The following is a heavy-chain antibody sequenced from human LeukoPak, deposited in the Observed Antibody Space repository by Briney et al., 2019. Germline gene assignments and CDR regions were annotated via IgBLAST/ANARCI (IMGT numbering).Heavy chain of an antibody. J-gene: IGHJ6*02. D-gene: IGHD2-2*01. CDR3: ARIGRVVVVPAAIQMRANYYYYGMDV. Sequence: ETLSLTCTVSGGSISSYYWSLIRQPAGKGLEWIGRIYTSGSTNYNPSLKSRVTMSVDTSKNQFSLKLSSVTAAATAVYYCARIGRVVVVPAAIQMRANYYYYGMDVWGQGNTVTVSS. CDR2: IYTSGST. CDR1: GGSISSYY. V-gene: IGHV4-4*07.